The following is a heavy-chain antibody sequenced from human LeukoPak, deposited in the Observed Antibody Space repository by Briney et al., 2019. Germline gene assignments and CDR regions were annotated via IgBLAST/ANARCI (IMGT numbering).Heavy chain of an antibody. CDR2: ISSRSDYM. V-gene: IGHV3-21*01. CDR1: GLTFSSYF. Sequence: KPGGSLRLSCETSGLTFSSYFMNWVRQAPGKGLEWVSSISSRSDYMYYADSVKGRFTISRDNAKKSLYLQMNSLRAEDTAVYYCARGMYDNSGQHYYFYYALEVWGQGTTVIVSS. J-gene: IGHJ6*02. CDR3: ARGMYDNSGQHYYFYYALEV. D-gene: IGHD3-22*01.